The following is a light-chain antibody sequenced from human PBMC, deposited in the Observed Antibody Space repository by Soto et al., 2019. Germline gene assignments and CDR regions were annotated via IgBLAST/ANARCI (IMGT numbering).Light chain of an antibody. CDR1: QSMSTW. V-gene: IGKV1-5*01. Sequence: DIQMTQSPPTLSASVGDRVTLTCRASQSMSTWLAWYQQKPGKAPKLLISDASSLQSGVPARFSGSGSGTEFSLTISGLQPDEFATYYCQQYKTYPTFGQGTALEIQ. CDR2: DAS. J-gene: IGKJ2*01. CDR3: QQYKTYPT.